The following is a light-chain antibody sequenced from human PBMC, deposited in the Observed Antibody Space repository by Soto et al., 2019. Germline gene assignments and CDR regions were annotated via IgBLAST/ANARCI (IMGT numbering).Light chain of an antibody. CDR2: EVN. Sequence: QSARTQHPSASGSPGHSVTISCTGTSSDVGGYNYVSWYQQHPGKAPKLMIYEVNKRPSGVPDRFSGSKSGNTASLTVSGLQAEDEADYYCSSYAGSSNVFGTGTKVTVL. J-gene: IGLJ1*01. CDR1: SSDVGGYNY. V-gene: IGLV2-8*01. CDR3: SSYAGSSNV.